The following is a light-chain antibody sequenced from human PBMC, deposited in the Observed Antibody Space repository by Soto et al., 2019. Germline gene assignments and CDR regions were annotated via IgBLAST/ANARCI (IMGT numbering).Light chain of an antibody. V-gene: IGKV3-20*01. CDR1: QSVSSTF. CDR3: QQYGSSPWT. CDR2: GAS. J-gene: IGKJ1*01. Sequence: EIVLTQSPGTLSLSPGERATLSCRASQSVSSTFFAWYQQKPGQHPRLLIYGASTRATGIPDRFSGSGSGTDFTLTISRLEPEDFAMYYCQQYGSSPWTFGQGTKVEIK.